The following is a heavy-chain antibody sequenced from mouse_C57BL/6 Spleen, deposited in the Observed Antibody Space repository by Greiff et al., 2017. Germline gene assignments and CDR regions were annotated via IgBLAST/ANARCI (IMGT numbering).Heavy chain of an antibody. J-gene: IGHJ4*01. CDR1: GYTFTSYW. CDR2: IHPNSGST. Sequence: QVQLQQSGAELVKPGASVKLSCKASGYTFTSYWMHWVKQRPGQGLEWIGMIHPNSGSTNYNEKFKSKATLTVDKSSSTAYMQLSSLTSEDSAVYYCARGTGDYYAMDYWGQGTSVTVSS. D-gene: IGHD3-3*01. V-gene: IGHV1-64*01. CDR3: ARGTGDYYAMDY.